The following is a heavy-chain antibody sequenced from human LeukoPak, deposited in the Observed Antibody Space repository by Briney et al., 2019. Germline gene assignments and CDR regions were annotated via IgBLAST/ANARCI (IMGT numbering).Heavy chain of an antibody. CDR1: GGSISSSSYY. CDR2: IYYSGST. D-gene: IGHD3-22*01. V-gene: IGHV4-39*07. CDR3: ARGDYYDSSGYQSPSFDY. J-gene: IGHJ4*02. Sequence: SETLSPTCTVSGGSISSSSYYWGWIRQPPGKGLEWIGSIYYSGSTYYNPSLKSRVTISVDTSKNQFSLKLSSVTAADTAVYYCARGDYYDSSGYQSPSFDYWGQGTLVTVSS.